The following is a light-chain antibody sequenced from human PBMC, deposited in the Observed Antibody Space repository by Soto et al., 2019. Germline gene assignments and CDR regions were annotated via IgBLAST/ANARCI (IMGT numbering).Light chain of an antibody. Sequence: EITLTQSPGPLSLSPGERATLSCRTSQSVSDYLAWYQQKAGQPPRVLIYGASNRATDIPARFSGSGSGTDFTLTISRLEPEDSAVYYCQQRSKLPRTFGGGTRVEIK. CDR1: QSVSDY. V-gene: IGKV3-11*01. CDR2: GAS. CDR3: QQRSKLPRT. J-gene: IGKJ4*01.